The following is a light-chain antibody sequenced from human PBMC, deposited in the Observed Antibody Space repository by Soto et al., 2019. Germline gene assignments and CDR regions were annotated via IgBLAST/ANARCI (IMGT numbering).Light chain of an antibody. CDR1: INNIGGYNY. Sequence: QSALTQPASVSGSPGQSITISCTGTINNIGGYNYVSWYQQLPGKAPKLMIFDVSHRPSGVSDRFSGSKSGNTASLTISGLQTEDEAHYYCTSYTKSSTVVFGGGTKLTVL. CDR2: DVS. CDR3: TSYTKSSTVV. J-gene: IGLJ2*01. V-gene: IGLV2-14*03.